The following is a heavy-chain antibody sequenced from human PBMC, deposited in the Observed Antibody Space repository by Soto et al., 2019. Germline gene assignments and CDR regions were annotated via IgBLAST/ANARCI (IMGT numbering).Heavy chain of an antibody. Sequence: PGGSLRLSCSASGFAFSSYDMHWVRLAPGKGLEYVSASTSDGGSTNFADSVKGRFTISRDNSRNMLYLQMSSLRAEDTAIYYCVKPPPYYYDSSDYYSAWGQGTLVTVSS. D-gene: IGHD3-22*01. V-gene: IGHV3-64D*06. CDR3: VKPPPYYYDSSDYYSA. CDR1: GFAFSSYD. J-gene: IGHJ5*02. CDR2: STSDGGST.